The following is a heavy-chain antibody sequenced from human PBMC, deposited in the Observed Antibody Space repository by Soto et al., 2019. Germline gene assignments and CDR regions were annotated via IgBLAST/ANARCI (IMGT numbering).Heavy chain of an antibody. CDR3: ARVRLAGSNWFDP. Sequence: ASVKVSCKASGYTFTSDGISWVRQAPGQGLEWMGWISAYNGNTNYAQKLQGRVTMTTDTSTSTAYMELRNLRSDDTAVYYCARVRLAGSNWFDPWGQGTLVTVSS. J-gene: IGHJ5*02. CDR1: GYTFTSDG. CDR2: ISAYNGNT. V-gene: IGHV1-18*01. D-gene: IGHD3-10*01.